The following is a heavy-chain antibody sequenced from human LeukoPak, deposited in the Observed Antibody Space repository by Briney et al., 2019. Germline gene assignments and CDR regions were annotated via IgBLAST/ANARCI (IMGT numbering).Heavy chain of an antibody. Sequence: GGSLRLSCAASGFTFSNAWMSWVRQAPGRGLEWVGRIKSKTDGGTTDYAAPVKGRFTISRDDSKNTLYLQMNSLKTEDTAVYYCTTDPHGGYDLFDYWGQGTLVTVSS. CDR2: IKSKTDGGTT. CDR3: TTDPHGGYDLFDY. D-gene: IGHD5-12*01. V-gene: IGHV3-15*01. CDR1: GFTFSNAW. J-gene: IGHJ4*02.